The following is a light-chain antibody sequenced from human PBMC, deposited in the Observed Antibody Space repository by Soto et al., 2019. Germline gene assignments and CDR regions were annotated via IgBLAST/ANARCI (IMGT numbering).Light chain of an antibody. Sequence: EIGFTPSPGNPSLSPGERTTLPCRASQSVCSSYLAWYQQKPGPAPRLLIYGASSRATGIPDRFSGSGSGTDFTLTISRLEPEDFAVYYCQQYGSSPWWTFGQGTKVEIK. CDR1: QSVCSSY. J-gene: IGKJ1*01. CDR2: GAS. CDR3: QQYGSSPWWT. V-gene: IGKV3-20*01.